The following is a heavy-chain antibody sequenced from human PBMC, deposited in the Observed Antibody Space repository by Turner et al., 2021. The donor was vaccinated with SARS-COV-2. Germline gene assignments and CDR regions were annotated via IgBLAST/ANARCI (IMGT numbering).Heavy chain of an antibody. CDR1: GGSISSSSYY. CDR3: ATLGARQLVKAGWYFDL. D-gene: IGHD6-13*01. V-gene: IGHV4-39*01. J-gene: IGHJ2*01. Sequence: LQLQESGPGLVKPSETLSLSCTVSGGSISSSSYYWGRIRQPPGEGLEWIGSIYYSGSTYYDPSLKGRVTISVDTSKNQFSLKLSSVTAADTAVYYCATLGARQLVKAGWYFDLWGRGTLVTVSS. CDR2: IYYSGST.